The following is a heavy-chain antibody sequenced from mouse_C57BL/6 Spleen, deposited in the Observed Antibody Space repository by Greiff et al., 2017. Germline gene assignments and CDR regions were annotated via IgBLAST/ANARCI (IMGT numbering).Heavy chain of an antibody. CDR2: IYPGDGDT. D-gene: IGHD2-4*01. V-gene: IGHV1-82*01. Sequence: QVQLKESGPELVKPGASVKISCKASGYAFSSSWMNWVKQRPGKGLEWIGRIYPGDGDTNYNGKFKGKATLTADKSSSTAYMQLSSLTSEDSAVYFCARGLRQAGGLDYWGQGTTLTVSS. CDR3: ARGLRQAGGLDY. J-gene: IGHJ2*01. CDR1: GYAFSSSW.